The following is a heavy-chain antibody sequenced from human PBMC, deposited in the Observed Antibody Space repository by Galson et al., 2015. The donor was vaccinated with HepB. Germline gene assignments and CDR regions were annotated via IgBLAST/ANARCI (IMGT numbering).Heavy chain of an antibody. J-gene: IGHJ4*02. CDR2: VNSDGTDT. CDR3: ARDSGGGFDY. CDR1: GFTFINYW. D-gene: IGHD2-15*01. V-gene: IGHV3-74*01. Sequence: SLRLSCAASGFTFINYWMHWVRQAPGQGLVWVSRVNSDGTDTRYADSVRGRFTISRDNAKNTLYLQMNSLRADDTAVYYCARDSGGGFDYWGQGILVTVSS.